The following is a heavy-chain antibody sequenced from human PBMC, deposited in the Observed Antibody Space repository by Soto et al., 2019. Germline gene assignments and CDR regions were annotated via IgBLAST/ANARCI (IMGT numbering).Heavy chain of an antibody. V-gene: IGHV4-4*02. D-gene: IGHD6-13*01. CDR1: GDSINNSHW. J-gene: IGHJ5*02. CDR3: AREVNSSPARGPNWFDP. CDR2: TYHSGTT. Sequence: PSETLSLTCAVSGDSINNSHWWSWVRQTPGKGLEWIGETYHSGTTNYNPSLKTRVTISIDKSKNQFSLKMNPVTAADTAVYYCAREVNSSPARGPNWFDPWGQGTLVTVSS.